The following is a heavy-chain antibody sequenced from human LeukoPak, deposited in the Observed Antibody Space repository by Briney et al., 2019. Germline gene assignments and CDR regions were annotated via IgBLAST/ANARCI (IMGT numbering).Heavy chain of an antibody. D-gene: IGHD6-19*01. J-gene: IGHJ4*02. CDR3: AKDRVAVAGYLDY. V-gene: IGHV3-30-3*01. CDR1: GFTFSSYA. CDR2: IAYDGTNK. Sequence: GGSLRLSCAASGFTFSSYAMHWVRQAPGKGLEWVAVIAYDGTNKYYADSVKGRFTISRDNSKNTLYLQMNSLRAEDTAVYYCAKDRVAVAGYLDYWGQGTLVTVSS.